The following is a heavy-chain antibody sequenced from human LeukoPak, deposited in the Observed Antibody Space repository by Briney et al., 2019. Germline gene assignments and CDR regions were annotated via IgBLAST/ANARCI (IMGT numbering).Heavy chain of an antibody. V-gene: IGHV1-8*01. CDR2: MNPNSGIT. D-gene: IGHD6-13*01. J-gene: IGHJ4*02. CDR1: GYTFTSYD. CDR3: AIIAAARYGLDY. Sequence: GASVKVSCKASGYTFTSYDINWVRQATGQGLEWMGWMNPNSGITGYAQKFQGRVTMTRNTSISTAYMELSSLRSEDTAVYYCAIIAAARYGLDYWGQGTLVTVSS.